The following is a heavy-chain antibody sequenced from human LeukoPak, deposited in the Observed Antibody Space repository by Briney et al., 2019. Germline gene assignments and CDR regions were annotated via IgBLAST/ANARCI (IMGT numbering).Heavy chain of an antibody. V-gene: IGHV3-21*01. D-gene: IGHD3-22*01. J-gene: IGHJ4*02. CDR3: ARGYDDYYDSSGYDY. CDR1: GFTFSSYS. CDR2: ISSSSYI. Sequence: GGSLRLSCAASGFTFSSYSMNWVRQAPGKGLEWVSSISSSSYIYYADSVKGRFTISRDNAKNSLYLQMNSLRADDTAVYYCARGYDDYYDSSGYDYWGQGTLVTVSS.